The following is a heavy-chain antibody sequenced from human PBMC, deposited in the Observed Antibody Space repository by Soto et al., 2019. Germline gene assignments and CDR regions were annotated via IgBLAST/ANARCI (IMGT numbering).Heavy chain of an antibody. CDR1: GGSISSYY. D-gene: IGHD6-13*01. J-gene: IGHJ6*02. CDR2: IYYSGST. V-gene: IGHV4-59*01. Sequence: QVQLQESGPGLVKPSETLSVTCTVSGGSISSYYWSWIRQPPGKGLEWIGYIYYSGSTNYNPSLKSRVTISVDTSKNQFSLKLSSVTAADTAVYYCAIVSARSSSSWYVPGGYYYYGMDVWGQGTTVTVSS. CDR3: AIVSARSSSSWYVPGGYYYYGMDV.